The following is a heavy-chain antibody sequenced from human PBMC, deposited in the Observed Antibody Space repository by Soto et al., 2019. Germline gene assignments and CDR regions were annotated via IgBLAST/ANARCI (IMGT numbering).Heavy chain of an antibody. D-gene: IGHD1-20*01. CDR3: ARSLTGTYYYYGMDV. V-gene: IGHV1-69*13. Sequence: SVKXSCKASGGTFSSYAINWVRQAPGQGLEWMGGIIPIFGTADYAQKFQGRVTITADESTSTAYMELSSLRSEDTAVYYCARSLTGTYYYYGMDVWGQGTTVTVSS. CDR1: GGTFSSYA. CDR2: IIPIFGTA. J-gene: IGHJ6*02.